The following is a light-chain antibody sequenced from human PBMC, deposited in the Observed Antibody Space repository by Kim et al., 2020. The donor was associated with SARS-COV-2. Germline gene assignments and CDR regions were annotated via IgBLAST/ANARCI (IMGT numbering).Light chain of an antibody. CDR3: QTWGAGMGV. Sequence: ASVKPTCTLSSGHSSDAIAWHQQQPEKGPGYLMKVNSDGSHSKGDGIPDRFSGSSSGAERYLTISSLQSEDEADYYCQTWGAGMGVFGGGTQLTVL. CDR2: VNSDGSH. J-gene: IGLJ3*02. V-gene: IGLV4-69*01. CDR1: SGHSSDA.